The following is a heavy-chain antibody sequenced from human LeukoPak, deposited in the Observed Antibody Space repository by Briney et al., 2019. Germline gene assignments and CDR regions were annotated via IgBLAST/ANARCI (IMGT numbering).Heavy chain of an antibody. D-gene: IGHD1-26*01. V-gene: IGHV3-23*01. CDR2: ISGSADST. CDR3: AKRQEYSGRQQTYYYYGMDV. J-gene: IGHJ6*02. CDR1: GFMFSVYA. Sequence: GGSLRLSCAASGFMFSVYAMSWVRQAPGEGLEWVSGISGSADSTFYADSVKGRFTISRDNSKNTLYLQMNSLRAEDTAVYYCAKRQEYSGRQQTYYYYGMDVWGQGTTVTVSS.